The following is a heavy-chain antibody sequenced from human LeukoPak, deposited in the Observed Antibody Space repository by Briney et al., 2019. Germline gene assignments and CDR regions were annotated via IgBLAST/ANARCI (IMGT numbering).Heavy chain of an antibody. Sequence: PSETLSLTCTVSGGSVSSGSYYWSWIRQPPGKGLEWIGYIYYSGSTNYNPSLKSRVTISVDTSKNQFSLKLSSVTAADTAVYYCARDSSSGWYLGAFDIWGQGTMVTVSS. CDR2: IYYSGST. CDR3: ARDSSSGWYLGAFDI. V-gene: IGHV4-61*01. CDR1: GGSVSSGSYY. J-gene: IGHJ3*02. D-gene: IGHD6-19*01.